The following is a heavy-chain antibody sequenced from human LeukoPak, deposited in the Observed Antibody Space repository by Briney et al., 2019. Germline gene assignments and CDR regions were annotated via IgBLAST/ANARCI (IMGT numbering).Heavy chain of an antibody. V-gene: IGHV3-30*18. J-gene: IGHJ4*02. D-gene: IGHD1-7*01. CDR3: AKDPSLRTTLPL. CDR2: VSYDGSNT. Sequence: GGSLRLSCATSGFTFVHYGTHWVRQAPGKGLEWVALVSYDGSNTYHANSVKGRFTISRDNSKNTLYLQMNSLRTEDTAVYYCAKDPSLRTTLPLWGQGTLVTVSS. CDR1: GFTFVHYG.